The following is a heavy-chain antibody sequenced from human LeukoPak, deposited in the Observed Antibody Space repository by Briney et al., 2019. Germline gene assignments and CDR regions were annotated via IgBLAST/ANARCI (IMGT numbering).Heavy chain of an antibody. Sequence: GGSLRLSCAASGFTFSDYYMSWIRQAPGKGLEWVSYISSSGSTIYYADSVKGRFTISRDNAKSSLYLQMNSLRAEDTAVYYCARDPAGQQLGTYFDYWGQGTLVTVSS. D-gene: IGHD6-13*01. V-gene: IGHV3-11*01. J-gene: IGHJ4*02. CDR3: ARDPAGQQLGTYFDY. CDR1: GFTFSDYY. CDR2: ISSSGSTI.